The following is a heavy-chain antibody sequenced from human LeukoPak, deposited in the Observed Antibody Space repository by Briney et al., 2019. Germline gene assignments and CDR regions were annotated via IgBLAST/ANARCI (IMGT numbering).Heavy chain of an antibody. D-gene: IGHD1-26*01. CDR3: AKDSLEWELPSPYYFDY. Sequence: GGSLRLSCAASGFTFSSCAMSWVRQAPGKGLEWVSAISGSGGSTYYADSVKGRFTISRDNSKNTLYLQMNSLRAEDTAVYYCAKDSLEWELPSPYYFDYWGQGTLVTVSS. CDR2: ISGSGGST. J-gene: IGHJ4*02. CDR1: GFTFSSCA. V-gene: IGHV3-23*01.